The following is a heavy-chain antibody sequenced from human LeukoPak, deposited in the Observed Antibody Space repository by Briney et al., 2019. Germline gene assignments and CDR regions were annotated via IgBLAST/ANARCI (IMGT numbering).Heavy chain of an antibody. V-gene: IGHV4-38-2*01. Sequence: PSETLSLTCAASGYSISSGYYWGWIRQPPGKGLEWIGSIYHSGSTYYNPSLKSRVTISVDTSKNQFSLKLSSVTAADTAVYYCASSFLEWLAPFDYWGQGTLVTVSS. CDR3: ASSFLEWLAPFDY. CDR1: GYSISSGYY. J-gene: IGHJ4*02. D-gene: IGHD3-3*01. CDR2: IYHSGST.